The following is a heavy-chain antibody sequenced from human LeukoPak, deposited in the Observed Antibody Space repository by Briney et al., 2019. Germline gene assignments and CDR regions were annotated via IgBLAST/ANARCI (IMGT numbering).Heavy chain of an antibody. D-gene: IGHD3-10*01. J-gene: IGHJ6*04. CDR3: ARDGSGSTYYYGMDV. CDR1: GGTFSSYA. Sequence: SVKVSCKASGGTFSSYAISWVRQAPGQGLEWMGGISPIFGTANYAQKFQGRVTITADKSTSTAYMELSSLRSEDTAVYYCARDGSGSTYYYGMDVWGKGTTVTVSS. CDR2: ISPIFGTA. V-gene: IGHV1-69*06.